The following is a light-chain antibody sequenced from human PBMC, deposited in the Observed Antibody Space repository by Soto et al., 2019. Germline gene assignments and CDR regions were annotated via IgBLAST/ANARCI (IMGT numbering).Light chain of an antibody. CDR3: QSYDNSLRAYV. CDR1: SSDVGGYNY. Sequence: QSALTQPPSASGSPGQSVTISCTGTSSDVGGYNYVSWYQQHPGKAPKLMIYEVSKRPSGVPDRFSGSKSGNTASLTVSGLQAEDEADYYCQSYDNSLRAYVFGPGTKLTVL. J-gene: IGLJ1*01. CDR2: EVS. V-gene: IGLV2-8*01.